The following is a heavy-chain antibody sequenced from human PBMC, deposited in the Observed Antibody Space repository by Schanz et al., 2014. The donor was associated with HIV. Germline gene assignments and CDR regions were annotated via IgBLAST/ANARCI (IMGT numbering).Heavy chain of an antibody. J-gene: IGHJ6*02. CDR2: ISSSSNTK. D-gene: IGHD3-16*01. V-gene: IGHV3-48*02. Sequence: EVQLVESGGGLVQPGGSLRLSCAASGFMFSTYSMHWVRQAPGKGLEWISSISSSSNTKNYADSVKGRFTISRDNAKNSLYLQMKGLRDEDTAVYYCARVANWDYYGMDVWGRGTTVTVSS. CDR1: GFMFSTYS. CDR3: ARVANWDYYGMDV.